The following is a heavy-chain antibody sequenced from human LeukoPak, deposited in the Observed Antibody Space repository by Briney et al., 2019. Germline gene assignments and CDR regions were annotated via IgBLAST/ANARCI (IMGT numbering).Heavy chain of an antibody. V-gene: IGHV3-33*08. CDR1: GFTFSSYG. D-gene: IGHD3-22*01. CDR3: ARLLHYYDSSGYPAFGYYYMDV. J-gene: IGHJ6*03. Sequence: TGGSLRLSCAASGFTFSSYGMHWVRQAPGKGLEWVAFIRYDGSNKYYADSVKGRFTISRDNAKNSLYLQMNSLRAEDTAVYYCARLLHYYDSSGYPAFGYYYMDVWGKGTTVTVSS. CDR2: IRYDGSNK.